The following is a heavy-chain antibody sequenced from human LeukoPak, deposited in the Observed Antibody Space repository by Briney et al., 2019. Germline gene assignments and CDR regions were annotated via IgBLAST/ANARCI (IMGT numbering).Heavy chain of an antibody. CDR1: GFTFSIYG. CDR2: TWYDGRNK. CDR3: ARDNYNGSGTYYSNFDY. V-gene: IGHV3-33*01. J-gene: IGHJ4*02. D-gene: IGHD3-10*01. Sequence: RRSLRLSCATSGFTFSIYGMHWVRQAPGKGLEWVAVTWYDGRNKYYADSVKGRFTISRDNSKNTLYLEMNSLRDEDTALYYCARDNYNGSGTYYSNFDYWGQGTLVTVSS.